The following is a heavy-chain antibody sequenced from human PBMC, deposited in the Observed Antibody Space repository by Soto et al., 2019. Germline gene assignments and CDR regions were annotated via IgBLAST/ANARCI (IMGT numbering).Heavy chain of an antibody. CDR3: AGESVVQLVLRAFDI. CDR2: INHSGST. Sequence: SETLSLTCAVYGGSFSGYYWSWIRQPPGKGLEWIGEINHSGSTNYNPSLKSRVTISVDTSKNQFSLKLSSVTAADTAVYYCAGESVVQLVLRAFDIWGQGTMVTVSS. CDR1: GGSFSGYY. J-gene: IGHJ3*02. V-gene: IGHV4-34*01. D-gene: IGHD6-6*01.